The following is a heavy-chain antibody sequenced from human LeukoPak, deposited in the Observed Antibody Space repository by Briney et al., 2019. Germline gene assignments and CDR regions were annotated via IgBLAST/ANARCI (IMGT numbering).Heavy chain of an antibody. CDR1: GGTCRSYA. J-gene: IGHJ3*02. D-gene: IGHD2-2*01. V-gene: IGHV1-69*13. CDR3: ARDCSSTSCYGRAFDI. Sequence: SVKVSCKASGGTCRSYAISWVRQAPGQGLEWMGGIIPIFGTANYAQKFQGRVTITADESTSTAYMELSSLRSEDTAMYYCARDCSSTSCYGRAFDIWGQGTMVTVSS. CDR2: IIPIFGTA.